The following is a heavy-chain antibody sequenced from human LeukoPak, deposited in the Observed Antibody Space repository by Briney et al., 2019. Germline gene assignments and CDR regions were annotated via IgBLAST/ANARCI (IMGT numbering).Heavy chain of an antibody. CDR2: INPNSGGT. Sequence: ASVKVSCKASGYTFTGYYMHWVRQAPGQGLEWMGRINPNSGGTNYAQKFQGRVTMTRDTSISTAYMELSRLRSDDTAVYYYARSNYVPCRRPDCSSAQKRPDAFDIWGQGTMVTVSS. CDR1: GYTFTGYY. CDR3: ARSNYVPCRRPDCSSAQKRPDAFDI. V-gene: IGHV1-2*06. D-gene: IGHD2-2*01. J-gene: IGHJ3*02.